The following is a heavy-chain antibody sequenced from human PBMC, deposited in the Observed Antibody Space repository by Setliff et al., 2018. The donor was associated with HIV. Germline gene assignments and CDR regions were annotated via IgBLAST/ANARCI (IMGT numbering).Heavy chain of an antibody. J-gene: IGHJ3*02. CDR1: GGYISSGSHY. V-gene: IGHV4-61*09. CDR3: ARDQGNPPSRGDI. CDR2: IYTSGFS. Sequence: SETLSLTCTVSGGYISSGSHYWRWIRQPAGKGLEWMGHIYTSGFSNYTPSLKSRVTISIDTSKNQFSLNLTSVTAADTAIYYCARDQGNPPSRGDIWGQGTMVTVSS.